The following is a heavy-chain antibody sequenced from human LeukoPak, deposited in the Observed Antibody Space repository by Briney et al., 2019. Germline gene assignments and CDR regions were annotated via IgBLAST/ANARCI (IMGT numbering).Heavy chain of an antibody. Sequence: GGSLRLSCAASGFTFSSYWMSWVRQAPGKGLEWVANIKQDGSEKYYVDSVKGRFTISRDNAKNSLYLQMNSLRAEDTAVYYCARERSYYDSSGYFNYWGQGTLVTVSS. CDR1: GFTFSSYW. V-gene: IGHV3-7*01. J-gene: IGHJ4*02. D-gene: IGHD3-22*01. CDR3: ARERSYYDSSGYFNY. CDR2: IKQDGSEK.